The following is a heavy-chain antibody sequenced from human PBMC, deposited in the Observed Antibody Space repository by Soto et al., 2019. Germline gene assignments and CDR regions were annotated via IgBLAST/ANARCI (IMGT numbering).Heavy chain of an antibody. CDR3: ARTSIVVVVAATPSWFDP. Sequence: PSETLSLTCTVSGGSISSGDYYWSWIRQPPGKGLEWIGYIYYSGSTYYNPSLKSRVTISVDTSKNQFSLKLSSVTAADTAVYYCARTSIVVVVAATPSWFDPWGQGTLVTVSS. V-gene: IGHV4-30-4*01. J-gene: IGHJ5*02. D-gene: IGHD2-15*01. CDR2: IYYSGST. CDR1: GGSISSGDYY.